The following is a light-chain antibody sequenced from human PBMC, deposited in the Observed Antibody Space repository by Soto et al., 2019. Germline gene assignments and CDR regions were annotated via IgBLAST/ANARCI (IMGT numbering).Light chain of an antibody. CDR3: SAWDDSLRGYV. V-gene: IGLV1-44*01. CDR2: SSD. Sequence: QAVVTQPPSASGTPGQRVTISCSGSSYNIGGNTVNWYQQLPGTAPKLLIYSSDQRPSGVPDRFSGSKSGTSASLAISGLQSEDEADYYCSAWDDSLRGYVFGTGTKLTVL. J-gene: IGLJ1*01. CDR1: SYNIGGNT.